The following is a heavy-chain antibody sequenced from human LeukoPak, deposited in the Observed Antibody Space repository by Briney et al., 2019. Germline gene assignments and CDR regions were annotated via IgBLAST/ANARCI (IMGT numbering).Heavy chain of an antibody. CDR1: GFTFSSFE. Sequence: GGSLRLSCAASGFTFSSFEMSWVRQAPGKGLEWVSSISSSSSYIYYADSVKCRFTISRDNAKNSLYLQMNSLGADDTAVYYCARDASHFDSSGYFHNYYYGMDVWGQGTTVTVSS. CDR3: ARDASHFDSSGYFHNYYYGMDV. CDR2: ISSSSSYI. D-gene: IGHD3-22*01. V-gene: IGHV3-21*01. J-gene: IGHJ6*02.